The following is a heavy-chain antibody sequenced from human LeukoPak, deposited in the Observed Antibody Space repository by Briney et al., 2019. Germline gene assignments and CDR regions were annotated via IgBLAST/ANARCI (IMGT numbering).Heavy chain of an antibody. Sequence: GGSLRLSCAASGFTFSSYWMHWVRQAPGKGLVWVSRINSDGSSTSYADSVKGRFTISRDNAKNTLYLQMNSLRAEDTAVYYCARAGAAAGFYYYYGMDVWGQGTTVTVSS. CDR1: GFTFSSYW. V-gene: IGHV3-74*01. J-gene: IGHJ6*02. CDR2: INSDGSST. CDR3: ARAGAAAGFYYYYGMDV. D-gene: IGHD6-13*01.